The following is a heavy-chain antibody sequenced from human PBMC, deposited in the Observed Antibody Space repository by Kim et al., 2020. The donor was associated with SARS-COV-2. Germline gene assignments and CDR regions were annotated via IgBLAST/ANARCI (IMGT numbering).Heavy chain of an antibody. CDR2: ITSSGSVT. CDR1: GFTFSTYS. Sequence: GGSLRLSCAASGFTFSTYSMNWVRQAPGKGPEWVSFITSSGSVTYYADSVKGRFTISRDNAKNSLYLQMNSLRDEDTAVYYCARDHQLARAFDYWGQGTL. CDR3: ARDHQLARAFDY. D-gene: IGHD1-1*01. V-gene: IGHV3-48*02. J-gene: IGHJ4*02.